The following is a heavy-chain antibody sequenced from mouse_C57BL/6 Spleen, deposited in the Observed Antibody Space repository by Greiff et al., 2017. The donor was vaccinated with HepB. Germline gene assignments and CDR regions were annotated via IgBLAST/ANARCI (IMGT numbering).Heavy chain of an antibody. D-gene: IGHD2-2*01. Sequence: VQLQQSGAELARPGASVKLSCKASGYTFTSYGISWVKQRTGQGLEWIGEIYPRSGNTYYNEKFKGKATLTADKSSSTAYMELRSLTSEDSAVYFCARKNYGYDRAYYYAMDYWGQGTSVTVSS. V-gene: IGHV1-81*01. CDR1: GYTFTSYG. CDR3: ARKNYGYDRAYYYAMDY. J-gene: IGHJ4*01. CDR2: IYPRSGNT.